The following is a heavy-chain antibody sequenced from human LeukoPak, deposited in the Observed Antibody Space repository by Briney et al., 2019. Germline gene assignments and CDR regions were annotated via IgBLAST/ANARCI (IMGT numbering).Heavy chain of an antibody. J-gene: IGHJ4*02. CDR1: GYSISSGYY. V-gene: IGHV4-38-2*01. Sequence: PSETLFLTCAVSGYSISSGYYWGCIRQPPGKGLEWIGSIYHSGSTYYTPSLKGRVTISVDTSKNQFSLKLSSVTAADTAVYYCATVSADYGGQGTLVTVSS. CDR3: ATVSADY. D-gene: IGHD4-11*01. CDR2: IYHSGST.